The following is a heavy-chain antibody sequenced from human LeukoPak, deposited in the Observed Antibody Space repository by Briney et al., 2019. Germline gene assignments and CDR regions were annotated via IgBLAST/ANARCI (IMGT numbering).Heavy chain of an antibody. J-gene: IGHJ6*02. CDR2: MNPNSANT. D-gene: IGHD2-2*01. CDR3: ARGGTRYCASTSCSDYYYYGVDV. Sequence: GASVKVSCKASGYTFSNYDINWVRQAYGQGPEWMGWMNPNSANTGYAQKFQGRVTMTTNTSINTAYMELSSLRSEDTALYYCARGGTRYCASTSCSDYYYYGVDVWGQGTTVTVSS. V-gene: IGHV1-8*01. CDR1: GYTFSNYD.